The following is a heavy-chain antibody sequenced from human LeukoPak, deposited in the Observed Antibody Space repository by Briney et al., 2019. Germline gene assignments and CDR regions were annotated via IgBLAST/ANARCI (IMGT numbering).Heavy chain of an antibody. D-gene: IGHD3-22*01. CDR2: ISAYNGNT. CDR3: ARDLSSSYYYVFDY. J-gene: IGHJ4*02. CDR1: GYTFTSFG. Sequence: ASVKVSCKASGYTFTSFGISWVRQAPGQGLEWMGWISAYNGNTIYAQMLQGRVTMTTDTSTSTAYMEPRSLRSDDTAVYYCARDLSSSYYYVFDYWGQGTLVTVSS. V-gene: IGHV1-18*01.